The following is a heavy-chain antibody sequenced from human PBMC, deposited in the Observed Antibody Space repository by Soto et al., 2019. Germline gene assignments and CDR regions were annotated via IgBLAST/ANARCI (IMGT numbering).Heavy chain of an antibody. CDR1: GFTFTNYG. D-gene: IGHD2-2*01. V-gene: IGHV3-23*01. Sequence: PGGSLRLSCAASGFTFTNYGMSWVRQAPGKGLEWVSGLSGSGGSTYYAESVKGRFTISRDNSRNTLYLQMNSLRGEDTALYYCAKARCSTANCYVPEYWGQGTRVTVSS. CDR3: AKARCSTANCYVPEY. CDR2: LSGSGGST. J-gene: IGHJ4*02.